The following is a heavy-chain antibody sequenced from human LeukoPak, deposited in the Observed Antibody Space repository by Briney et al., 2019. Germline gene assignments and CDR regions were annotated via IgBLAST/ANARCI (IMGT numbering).Heavy chain of an antibody. Sequence: PGRSLRLSCAASGFTFSSYAMHWVRQAPGKGLNWVAVISYDGSNKYYADSVKGRFTISRDNSKNTLSLQMDSLRAEDTAVYYCARVVGIGSSWYHHDYWGQGTLVTVSS. D-gene: IGHD6-13*01. J-gene: IGHJ4*02. V-gene: IGHV3-30-3*01. CDR1: GFTFSSYA. CDR2: ISYDGSNK. CDR3: ARVVGIGSSWYHHDY.